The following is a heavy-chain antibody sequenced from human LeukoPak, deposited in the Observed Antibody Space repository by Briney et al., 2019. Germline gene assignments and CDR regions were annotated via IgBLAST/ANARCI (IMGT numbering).Heavy chain of an antibody. J-gene: IGHJ4*02. Sequence: ASVKVSCKASGYTFIRYHMHWVRQAPGQGLEWMGRINPNSGGTNYAQKFQGRVTMTRDTSISTAYMELSRLRSDDTAVYYCARGYNWNDVAFFYFDYWGQGTLVTVSS. CDR3: ARGYNWNDVAFFYFDY. CDR2: INPNSGGT. CDR1: GYTFIRYH. V-gene: IGHV1-2*06. D-gene: IGHD1-1*01.